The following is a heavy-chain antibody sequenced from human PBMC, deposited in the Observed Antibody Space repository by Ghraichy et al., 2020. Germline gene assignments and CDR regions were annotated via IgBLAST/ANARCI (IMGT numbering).Heavy chain of an antibody. Sequence: GGSLRLSCAASGFTFSNYDMHWVRQATGKGLEWVSAIGTAGDTYYPGSVKGRFTISRENAKNSLYLQMNSLRAGDTAVYYCARDRWIRGVFTYYGMDVWGQGTTVTVSS. CDR3: ARDRWIRGVFTYYGMDV. D-gene: IGHD3-10*01. J-gene: IGHJ6*02. CDR2: IGTAGDT. V-gene: IGHV3-13*01. CDR1: GFTFSNYD.